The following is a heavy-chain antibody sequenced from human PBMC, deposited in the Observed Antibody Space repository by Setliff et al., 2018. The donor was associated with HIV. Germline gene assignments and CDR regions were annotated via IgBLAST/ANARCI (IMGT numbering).Heavy chain of an antibody. CDR3: ARHRDYGPHYYYYMDV. V-gene: IGHV4-59*04. J-gene: IGHJ6*02. CDR2: IHHGGTT. D-gene: IGHD4-17*01. CDR1: GGSINNHY. Sequence: SETLSLTCTVSGGSINNHYWYWIRQPPVKGLEWIGTIHHGGTTFYNPSLKSRVTISIDTSKNQFSVALRSVTAADTAVYYCARHRDYGPHYYYYMDVWGQGTTVTVSS.